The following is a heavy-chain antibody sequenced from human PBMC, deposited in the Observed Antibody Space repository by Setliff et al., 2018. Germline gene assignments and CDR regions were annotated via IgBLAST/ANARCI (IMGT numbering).Heavy chain of an antibody. CDR3: ARRLCGGDCSYDY. J-gene: IGHJ4*02. V-gene: IGHV5-51*01. CDR1: GYSFTSYW. CDR2: IYPGDSDT. D-gene: IGHD2-21*02. Sequence: PGESLKISCKGSGYSFTSYWIGWVRQMPGKGLEWMGIIYPGDSDTRYSPSFQGQVTVSADKSISTAYLQWSGLKASDTAMYYCARRLCGGDCSYDYWGQGTLVTVSS.